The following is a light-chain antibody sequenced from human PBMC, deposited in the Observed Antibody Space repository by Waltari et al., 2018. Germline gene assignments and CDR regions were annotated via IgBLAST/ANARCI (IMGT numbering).Light chain of an antibody. CDR2: KSS. CDR3: QQYDSYSPYT. Sequence: DIQMTQSPSTLSAFVGDTVTLTCRASQTISYWLAWYQQKPGKAPKLLIYKSSTLERGVPSRFSGSGSVTEFTLTISSLQPDDFANYYCQQYDSYSPYTFGQGTKLDIK. V-gene: IGKV1-5*03. CDR1: QTISYW. J-gene: IGKJ2*01.